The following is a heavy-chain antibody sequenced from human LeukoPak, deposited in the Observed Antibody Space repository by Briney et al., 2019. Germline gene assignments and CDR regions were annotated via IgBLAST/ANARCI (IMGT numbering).Heavy chain of an antibody. CDR2: IYSGGST. CDR1: GFTVSSNY. V-gene: IGHV3-66*01. J-gene: IGHJ4*02. Sequence: GGSLRPSCAASGFTVSSNYMSWVRQAPGKGLEWVSVIYSGGSTYYADSVKGRFTISRDNSKNTLYLQMNSLRAEDTAVYYCAREGEAAGPFDYWGQGTLVTVSS. D-gene: IGHD6-13*01. CDR3: AREGEAAGPFDY.